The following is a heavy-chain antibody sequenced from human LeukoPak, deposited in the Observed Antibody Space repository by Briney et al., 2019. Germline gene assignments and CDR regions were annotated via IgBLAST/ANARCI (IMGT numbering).Heavy chain of an antibody. J-gene: IGHJ6*03. V-gene: IGHV4-39*01. CDR3: ATSGVLQYMDV. Sequence: PSETLSLTCTVSRGSISSNNYYWGWIRQPPGKGLEWIGAIYSGGSTYYNPSLKGRVTISVDTSKNQFSLNLRSVTAADTAVYFCATSGVLQYMDVWGKGTTVTVSS. CDR1: RGSISSNNYY. D-gene: IGHD2/OR15-2a*01. CDR2: IYSGGST.